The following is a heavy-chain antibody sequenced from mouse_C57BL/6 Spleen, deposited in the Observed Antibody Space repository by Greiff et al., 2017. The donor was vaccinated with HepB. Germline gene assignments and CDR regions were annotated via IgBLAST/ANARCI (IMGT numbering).Heavy chain of an antibody. CDR3: ARRLFYAMDY. D-gene: IGHD1-2*01. CDR2: IYPGDGDT. J-gene: IGHJ4*01. Sequence: VKLMESGAELVKPGASVKISCKASGYAFSSYWMNWVKQRPGKGLEWIGQIYPGDGDTNYNGKFKGKATLTADKSSSTAYMQLSSLTSEDSAVYFCARRLFYAMDYWGQGTSVTVSS. CDR1: GYAFSSYW. V-gene: IGHV1-80*01.